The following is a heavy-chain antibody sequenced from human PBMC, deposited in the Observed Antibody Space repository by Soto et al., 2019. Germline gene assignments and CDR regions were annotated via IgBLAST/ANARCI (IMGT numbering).Heavy chain of an antibody. V-gene: IGHV3-23*01. CDR1: GFTFSSYA. Sequence: EVQLLESGGGLVQPGGSLRLSCAASGFTFSSYAMSWVRQAPGKGLEWVSAISGSGGSTYYADSVKGRFTISRDNSKNTLYLQMNSLRAEDTAVYYCAKVVHSSSYIYYYYGMDVWGQGTTVTVSS. CDR2: ISGSGGST. D-gene: IGHD6-13*01. J-gene: IGHJ6*02. CDR3: AKVVHSSSYIYYYYGMDV.